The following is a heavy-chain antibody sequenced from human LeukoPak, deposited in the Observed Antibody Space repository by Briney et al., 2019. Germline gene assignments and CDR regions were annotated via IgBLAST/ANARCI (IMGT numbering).Heavy chain of an antibody. CDR3: ARGSAYYDYVWGSYGDY. Sequence: GGSLRLSCAASGFTVSSNYMSWVRQAPGKGLEWVSVIYSGGSTYYADSVKGRFTISRDNAKNSLYLQMNSLRAEDTAVYYCARGSAYYDYVWGSYGDYWGQGTLVTVSS. J-gene: IGHJ4*02. CDR2: IYSGGST. D-gene: IGHD3-16*01. V-gene: IGHV3-53*01. CDR1: GFTVSSNY.